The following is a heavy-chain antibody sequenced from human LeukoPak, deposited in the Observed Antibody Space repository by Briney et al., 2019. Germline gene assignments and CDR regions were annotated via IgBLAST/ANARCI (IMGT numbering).Heavy chain of an antibody. V-gene: IGHV4-38-2*02. J-gene: IGHJ5*02. CDR3: ARGYSSSWYFNWFDP. Sequence: SETLSLTCTVSGYSISSGYFWGWIRQPPGKGLEWIGSIYHSGTSYYNPSLKSRVTISVDTSKNQFSLKLTSVTAADTAVYYCARGYSSSWYFNWFDPWGQGTLVTVSS. CDR1: GYSISSGYF. D-gene: IGHD6-13*01. CDR2: IYHSGTS.